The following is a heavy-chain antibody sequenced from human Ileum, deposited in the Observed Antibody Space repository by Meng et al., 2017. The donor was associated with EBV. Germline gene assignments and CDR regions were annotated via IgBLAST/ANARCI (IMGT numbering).Heavy chain of an antibody. J-gene: IGHJ4*02. CDR3: ARDGGFSVGATKYDY. Sequence: QVQLVQSGAEVKMPGASIKLSCKASGYTFTGYAMHWVRQAPGQRLEWMGWINPGSGNTKYSQKFQGRVTITRDTSATTVYMDLSSLRSEDTAVFYCARDGGFSVGATKYDYWGQGALVTVSS. D-gene: IGHD1-26*01. CDR2: INPGSGNT. CDR1: GYTFTGYA. V-gene: IGHV1-3*01.